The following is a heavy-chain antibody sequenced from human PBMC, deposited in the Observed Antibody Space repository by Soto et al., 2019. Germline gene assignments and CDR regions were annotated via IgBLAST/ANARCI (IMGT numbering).Heavy chain of an antibody. D-gene: IGHD6-13*01. CDR2: ISYDGNKK. V-gene: IGHV3-30*18. CDR3: AKGWSVDSSSWYLNYFHY. CDR1: GFTFSTYG. J-gene: IGHJ4*02. Sequence: SGGSLRLSCAASGFTFSTYGMHWVRQAPGRGPEWVATISYDGNKKCSADSVKGRFTISRDNSNNTPYLQMNSLRAEDTAVYHCAKGWSVDSSSWYLNYFHYWGQGALVTVSS.